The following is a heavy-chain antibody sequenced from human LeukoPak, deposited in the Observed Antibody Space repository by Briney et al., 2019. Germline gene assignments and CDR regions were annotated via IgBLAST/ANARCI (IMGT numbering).Heavy chain of an antibody. D-gene: IGHD1-26*01. CDR1: GFTFSSYE. Sequence: PGGSLRLSCAASGFTFSSYEMNWVRQAPGKGLEWVSYISSSGSTIYYADSVKGRFTISRDNAKNSLYLQMNSLRAEDTAVYYCASHFYVGSYGYFDYWGQGTLVTVSS. CDR3: ASHFYVGSYGYFDY. J-gene: IGHJ4*02. CDR2: ISSSGSTI. V-gene: IGHV3-48*03.